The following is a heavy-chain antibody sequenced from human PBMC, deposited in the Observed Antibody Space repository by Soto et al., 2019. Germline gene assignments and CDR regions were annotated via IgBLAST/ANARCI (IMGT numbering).Heavy chain of an antibody. J-gene: IGHJ4*02. V-gene: IGHV4-59*01. Sequence: SETLSLTCSASGGSISGSYWSWIRQSPGKGLEWLGYVYYTGSTNYSPSLRSRVSISVDTSKNEFSLRLSSVTAADTAVHFCARSVAVPGAHIDYWGQGTQVTVSS. CDR3: ARSVAVPGAHIDY. D-gene: IGHD6-19*01. CDR1: GGSISGSY. CDR2: VYYTGST.